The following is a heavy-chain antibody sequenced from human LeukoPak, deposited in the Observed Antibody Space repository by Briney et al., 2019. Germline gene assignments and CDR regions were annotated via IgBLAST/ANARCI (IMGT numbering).Heavy chain of an antibody. CDR1: GFTFSSYA. V-gene: IGHV3-30-3*01. D-gene: IGHD6-19*01. CDR3: ARDRYSSGWRLKAFDY. J-gene: IGHJ4*02. CDR2: ISYDGSNK. Sequence: PGGSLRLSCAASGFTFSSYAMHWVRQAPGKGLEWVAVISYDGSNKYYADSVKGRFTISRDNSKNTLYLQMNSLRAEDTAVYYCARDRYSSGWRLKAFDYWGQGTLVTVSS.